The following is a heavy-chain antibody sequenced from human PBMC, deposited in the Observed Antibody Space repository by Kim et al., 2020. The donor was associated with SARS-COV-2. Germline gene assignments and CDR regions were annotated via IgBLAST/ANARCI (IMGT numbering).Heavy chain of an antibody. J-gene: IGHJ4*02. CDR1: GFTFSSYA. Sequence: GGSLRLSCAASGFTFSSYAMSWVRQAPGKGLEWVSTISDSGYNTFYADSVEGRFTVSRDNSKNTLYLQMSSLRAEDTAVYYCAKDWWLVWGQGTLVTVSS. D-gene: IGHD6-19*01. CDR3: AKDWWLV. CDR2: ISDSGYNT. V-gene: IGHV3-23*01.